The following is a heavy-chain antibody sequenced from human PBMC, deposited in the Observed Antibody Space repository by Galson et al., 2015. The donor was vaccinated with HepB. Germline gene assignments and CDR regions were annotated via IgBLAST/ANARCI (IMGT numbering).Heavy chain of an antibody. CDR2: INPSGGST. CDR3: ARDVAVAGTGGWFDP. CDR1: GYTFTSYY. V-gene: IGHV1-46*03. D-gene: IGHD6-19*01. Sequence: SVKVSCKASGYTFTSYYMHWVRQAPGQGLEWMGIINPSGGSTSYAQKFQGRVTMTRDTSTSTVYMELSSLRSEVTAVYYCARDVAVAGTGGWFDPWGQGTLVTVSS. J-gene: IGHJ5*02.